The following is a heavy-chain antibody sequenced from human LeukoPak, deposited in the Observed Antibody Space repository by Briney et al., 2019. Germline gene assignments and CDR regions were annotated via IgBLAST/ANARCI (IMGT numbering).Heavy chain of an antibody. CDR1: GFTFDDYA. CDR2: IYYSGST. Sequence: GSLRLSCAASGFTFDDYAMHWVRQPPGKGLEWIGYIYYSGSTNYNPSLKSRVTISVDTSKNQFSLKLSSVTAADTAVYYCARKKYSRFDYWGQGTLVTVSS. D-gene: IGHD6-6*01. V-gene: IGHV4-59*01. J-gene: IGHJ4*02. CDR3: ARKKYSRFDY.